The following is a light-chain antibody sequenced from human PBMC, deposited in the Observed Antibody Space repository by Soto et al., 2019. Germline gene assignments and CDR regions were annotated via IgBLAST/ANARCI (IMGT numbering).Light chain of an antibody. J-gene: IGLJ1*01. CDR2: DVS. V-gene: IGLV2-14*03. CDR3: RSYTSSSTYV. CDR1: SSDVGAYNY. Sequence: QSALTQPASVSGSPGQSIAISCTGTSSDVGAYNYVSWYQQHPGKAPKLMIYDVSNRPSGVSNRFYGSKSDNTASLTISGLQAEDEADYYCRSYTSSSTYVFGTGTKVTVL.